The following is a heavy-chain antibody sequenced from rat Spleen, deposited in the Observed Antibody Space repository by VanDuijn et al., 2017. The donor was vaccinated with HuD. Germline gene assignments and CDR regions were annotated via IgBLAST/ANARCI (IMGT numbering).Heavy chain of an antibody. Sequence: EVQLVESGGGLVQPGRSLKLSCAASGFTFSDYYMAWVRQAPKKGPEWVATISTSGSRTYYPDSVKGRFTISRDNAKSSLSQQMNSLESEDTATYYCARQGRGITRDYVMYAWGQGALVIVSS. J-gene: IGHJ4*01. V-gene: IGHV5-7*01. CDR2: ISTSGSRT. CDR1: GFTFSDYY. CDR3: ARQGRGITRDYVMYA. D-gene: IGHD1-4*01.